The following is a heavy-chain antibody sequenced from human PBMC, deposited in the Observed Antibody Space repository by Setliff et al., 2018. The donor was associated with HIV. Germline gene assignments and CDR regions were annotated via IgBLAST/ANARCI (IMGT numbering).Heavy chain of an antibody. CDR1: GGSISSSSDY. V-gene: IGHV4-39*01. CDR3: ARQNSGWGVGLYYFDY. CDR2: IYYSGSI. Sequence: PSETLSLTCSVSGGSISSSSDYWGWIRQPPGKGLEWIGSIYYSGSIYYNPSPKSRVTISVDTPNNHFSLRLSSVTAADTALYYCARQNSGWGVGLYYFDYWGQGTLVTVSS. J-gene: IGHJ4*02. D-gene: IGHD6-19*01.